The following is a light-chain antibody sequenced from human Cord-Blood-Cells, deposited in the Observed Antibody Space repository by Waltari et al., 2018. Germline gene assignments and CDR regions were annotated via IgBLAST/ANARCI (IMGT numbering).Light chain of an antibody. CDR2: EGS. CDR1: SSDVGRYNL. CDR3: CSYAGSSTVV. V-gene: IGLV2-23*01. Sequence: QSALTQPASVSGSPGQSITISCPGTSSDVGRYNLVPWYQQHPGKAPKLMIYEGSKRPSGVSNRFSGSKSGNTASLTISGLQAEDETDYYCCSYAGSSTVVFGGGTKLTVL. J-gene: IGLJ2*01.